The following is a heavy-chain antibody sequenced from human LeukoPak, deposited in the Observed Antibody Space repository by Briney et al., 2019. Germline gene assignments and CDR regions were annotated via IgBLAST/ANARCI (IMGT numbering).Heavy chain of an antibody. CDR1: GGSFSGYY. J-gene: IGHJ4*02. V-gene: IGHV4-34*01. CDR2: INHSGST. D-gene: IGHD3-9*01. Sequence: PSETLSLTCAVYGGSFSGYYWSWIRQPPGKGLVWIGVINHSGSTNYNPSLKSRVTISVDTSKNQFSLKLSSVTAADTAVYYCARVQRNYDILTGYYTYYFDYWGQGTLVTVSS. CDR3: ARVQRNYDILTGYYTYYFDY.